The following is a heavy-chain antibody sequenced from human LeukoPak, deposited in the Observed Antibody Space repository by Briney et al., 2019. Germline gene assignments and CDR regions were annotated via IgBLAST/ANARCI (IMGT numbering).Heavy chain of an antibody. D-gene: IGHD3-22*01. CDR2: ISYDGSNK. CDR1: GFTFSSYG. CDR3: AKDINYYDSSGYYF. Sequence: PGGSLRLSCAASGFTFSSYGMHWVRQAPGKGLEWVAVISYDGSNKYYADSVKGRFTISRDNSKNTLYLQMNSLRAEDTAVYYCAKDINYYDSSGYYFWGQGTLVTVSS. V-gene: IGHV3-30*18. J-gene: IGHJ4*02.